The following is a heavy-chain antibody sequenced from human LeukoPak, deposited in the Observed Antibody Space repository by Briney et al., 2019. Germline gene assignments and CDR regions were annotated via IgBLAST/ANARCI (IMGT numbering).Heavy chain of an antibody. CDR3: ARAIVGATTRAFDI. J-gene: IGHJ3*02. CDR1: GGSISSHY. Sequence: ETLSLTCTVSGGSISSHYWSWIRQPPGKGLEWIGYIYYSGSTNYNPSLKSRVTISVDTSKNQFSLKLSSVTAADTAVYYCARAIVGATTRAFDIWGQGTMVTVSS. V-gene: IGHV4-59*11. CDR2: IYYSGST. D-gene: IGHD1-26*01.